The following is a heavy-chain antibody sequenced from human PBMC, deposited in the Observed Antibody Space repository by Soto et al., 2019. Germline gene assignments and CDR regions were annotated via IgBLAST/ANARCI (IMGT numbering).Heavy chain of an antibody. Sequence: GASVKVSCKASGYTFTSFYMHWVRQAPGQGLEWMGIINPSGGSTRYAQKFQGRVTMTRDTSTSTVYMELSSLRSEDTAVYYCARGGSVVVAAAIVHWFDPWGQGTLVTFSA. D-gene: IGHD2-2*02. CDR1: GYTFTSFY. CDR3: ARGGSVVVAAAIVHWFDP. V-gene: IGHV1-46*01. J-gene: IGHJ5*02. CDR2: INPSGGST.